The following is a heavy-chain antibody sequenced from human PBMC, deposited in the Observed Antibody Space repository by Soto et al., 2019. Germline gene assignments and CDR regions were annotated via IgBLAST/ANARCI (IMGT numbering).Heavy chain of an antibody. D-gene: IGHD6-19*01. CDR1: GYTFTSYG. CDR3: ARVGLLAVAGTGFDY. J-gene: IGHJ4*02. CDR2: ISAYNGNT. Sequence: ASVKVSCKASGYTFTSYGISWVRQAPGQGLEWMGWISAYNGNTNYAQKLQGRVTMTTDTSTSTTYMELRSLRSDDTAVYYCARVGLLAVAGTGFDYWGQGTLVTVSS. V-gene: IGHV1-18*01.